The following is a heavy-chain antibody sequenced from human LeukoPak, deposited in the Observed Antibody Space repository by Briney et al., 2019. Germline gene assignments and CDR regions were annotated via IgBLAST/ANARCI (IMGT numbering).Heavy chain of an antibody. D-gene: IGHD3-22*01. CDR2: MNPNSCNT. Sequence: ASVKVSCKACGYIFTSYDINWVRQASGQGLEWRGWMNPNSCNTGYAQKFQGRVTMTRNTSISTAYMELSSLRSEDTAVYYCARYYYDSSGYSDYWGQGTLVTVSS. J-gene: IGHJ4*02. V-gene: IGHV1-8*01. CDR3: ARYYYDSSGYSDY. CDR1: GYIFTSYD.